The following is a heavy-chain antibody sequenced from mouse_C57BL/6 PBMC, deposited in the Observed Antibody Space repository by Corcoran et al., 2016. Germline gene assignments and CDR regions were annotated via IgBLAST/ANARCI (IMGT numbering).Heavy chain of an antibody. V-gene: IGHV1-26*01. J-gene: IGHJ1*03. CDR2: INPNNGGT. CDR3: ARPPYFDV. CDR1: GYTFIDYY. Sequence: EVQLQQSGPELVKPGASVKISCKASGYTFIDYYMNWVKQSHGKSLEWIGDINPNNGGTSYNQKFKGKATLTVDKSSSTAYMELRSLTSEDSAVYYCARPPYFDVWGTGTTVTVSS.